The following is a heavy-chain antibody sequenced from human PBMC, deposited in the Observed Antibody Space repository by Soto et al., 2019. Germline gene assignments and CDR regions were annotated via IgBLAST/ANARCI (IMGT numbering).Heavy chain of an antibody. CDR1: GYTFSSYA. CDR2: INPGNANT. Sequence: QVQLVHSGAEEKKPGASVKVSCTTSGYTFSSYAIHWVRQAPGQGLEWMGWINPGNANTKNSQKFQGRVTITSDTSASTAYMELSSLTSEDTAVYYCARVDGAYWGQGTLVTVSS. CDR3: ARVDGAY. V-gene: IGHV1-3*05. D-gene: IGHD2-2*03. J-gene: IGHJ4*02.